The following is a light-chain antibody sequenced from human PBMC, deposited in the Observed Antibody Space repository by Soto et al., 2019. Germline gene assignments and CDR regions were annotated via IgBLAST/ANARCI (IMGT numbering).Light chain of an antibody. J-gene: IGLJ2*01. V-gene: IGLV3-21*02. CDR3: QVWDDGGDRGVV. CDR1: NIGSKS. CDR2: DDS. Sequence: SYELTQPPSVSVAPGQTARVTCGGDNIGSKSVHWYQQKPSQAPVLVVYDDSDRPSGIPERFSGSNSGNTATLTISRVEAGDEADYYCQVWDDGGDRGVVFGGGTKLTVL.